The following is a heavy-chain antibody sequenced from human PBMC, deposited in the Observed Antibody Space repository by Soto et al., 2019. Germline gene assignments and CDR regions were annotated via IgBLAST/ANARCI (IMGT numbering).Heavy chain of an antibody. CDR1: GFTFSRYG. J-gene: IGHJ4*02. D-gene: IGHD6-19*01. V-gene: IGHV3-30*18. CDR3: AKETIEVGGPNYFDY. Sequence: QVQLMESGGGVVQPGTSLRLLCEGAGFTFSRYGMHWVRQAPGMGLEWVAVVSHDGLAQYYGDSVKGRFTISRDNSQNTLYLQMNNLSTEDTAIYYCAKETIEVGGPNYFDYWGQGTLVTASS. CDR2: VSHDGLAQ.